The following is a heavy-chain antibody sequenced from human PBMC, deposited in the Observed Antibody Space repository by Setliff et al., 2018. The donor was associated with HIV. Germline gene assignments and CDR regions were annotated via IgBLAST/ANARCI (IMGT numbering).Heavy chain of an antibody. CDR3: AKDLSYDSGIDH. V-gene: IGHV3-23*01. D-gene: IGHD3-22*01. CDR1: GFTFKNCA. Sequence: GGSLRLSCAASGFTFKNCAMSWVRQTPGKGLEWVSAISGSGSTPYYSDSVKGRFTISRDNSKNTLYLQMNSLRVEDTAVYYCAKDLSYDSGIDHWGQGTVVTVSS. CDR2: ISGSGSTP. J-gene: IGHJ4*02.